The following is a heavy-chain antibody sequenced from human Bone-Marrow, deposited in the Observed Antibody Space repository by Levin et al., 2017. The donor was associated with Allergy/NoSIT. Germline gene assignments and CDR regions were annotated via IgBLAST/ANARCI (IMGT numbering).Heavy chain of an antibody. CDR1: GVTVSSNY. CDR2: IYSGGSI. V-gene: IGHV3-53*01. Sequence: PGGSLRLSCAASGVTVSSNYMNWVRQAPGKGLEWVSIIYSGGSIYYADSVKGRFTISRDNSKNTLYLQMNSLRAEDTAMYYCARDRGSATEAFDIWGQGTMVTVSS. D-gene: IGHD2-2*01. CDR3: ARDRGSATEAFDI. J-gene: IGHJ3*02.